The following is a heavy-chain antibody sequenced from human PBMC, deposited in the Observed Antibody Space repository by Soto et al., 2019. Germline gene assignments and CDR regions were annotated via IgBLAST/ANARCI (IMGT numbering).Heavy chain of an antibody. CDR1: GGSFSGYY. Sequence: SETLSLTCAVYGGSFSGYYWSWIRQPPGKGLEWIGEINHSGSTNYNPSLKSRVTISVDTSKNQFSLKLSSVTAADTAVYYCARGRGSYNVSRSGYWDKVNMRTVAS. CDR3: ARGRGSYNVSRSGY. J-gene: IGHJ4*02. D-gene: IGHD2-15*01. V-gene: IGHV4-34*01. CDR2: INHSGST.